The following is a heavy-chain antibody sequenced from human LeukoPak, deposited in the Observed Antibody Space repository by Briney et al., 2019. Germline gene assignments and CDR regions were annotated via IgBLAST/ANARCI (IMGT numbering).Heavy chain of an antibody. CDR2: ISAYNGNT. CDR3: ARVGIRITMVRGGFDP. CDR1: SYTFTSYG. Sequence: VASVKVSCKASSYTFTSYGISWVRQAPGQGLEWMGWISAYNGNTNYAQKLQGRVTMTTDTSTSTAYMELRSLRSDDTAVYYCARVGIRITMVRGGFDPWGQGTPVTVSS. V-gene: IGHV1-18*01. J-gene: IGHJ5*02. D-gene: IGHD3-10*01.